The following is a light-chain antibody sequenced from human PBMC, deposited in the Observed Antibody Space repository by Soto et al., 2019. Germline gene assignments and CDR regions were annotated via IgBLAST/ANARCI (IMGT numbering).Light chain of an antibody. CDR2: GAS. J-gene: IGKJ5*01. CDR1: QSVSSTY. Sequence: EIVLTQSPGTLSLSPGERATLSCRASQSVSSTYLAWYQRKPGQAPRLLIYGASSRAAGIPDGFSGSGSGTDFTLTISRLEPEDFAVYYCQQYDNTPITFGQGTRLEIK. CDR3: QQYDNTPIT. V-gene: IGKV3-20*01.